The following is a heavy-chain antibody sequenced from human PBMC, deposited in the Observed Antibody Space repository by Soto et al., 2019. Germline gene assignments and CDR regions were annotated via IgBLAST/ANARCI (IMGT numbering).Heavy chain of an antibody. D-gene: IGHD1-1*01. CDR1: GGSVSSGSYY. Sequence: QVQLQESGPGLVKPSETLSLTCTVSGGSVSSGSYYWSWIRQPPGKGLEWVGYIYYSGSTIYNPSLKRRVAISVHTSEIQFSLKLSSVTAADTAVYYCAKDYNPSHWFDPWGQGTLVTVSS. V-gene: IGHV4-61*01. CDR3: AKDYNPSHWFDP. J-gene: IGHJ5*02. CDR2: IYYSGST.